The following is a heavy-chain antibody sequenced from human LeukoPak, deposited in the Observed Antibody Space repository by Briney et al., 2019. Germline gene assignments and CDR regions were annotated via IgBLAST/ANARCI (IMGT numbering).Heavy chain of an antibody. Sequence: PGGSLRLSCAASGFTFSSYAMHWVRQAPGKGLEWVSGISWNSGSIGYADSVKGRFTISRDNAKNSLYLQMNSLRAEDTALYYCAKDIGYSSSLFDYWGQGTLVTVSS. D-gene: IGHD6-13*01. CDR1: GFTFSSYA. J-gene: IGHJ4*02. V-gene: IGHV3-9*01. CDR3: AKDIGYSSSLFDY. CDR2: ISWNSGSI.